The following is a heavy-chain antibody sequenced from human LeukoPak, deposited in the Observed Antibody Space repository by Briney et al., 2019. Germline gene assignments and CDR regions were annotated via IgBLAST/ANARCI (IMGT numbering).Heavy chain of an antibody. D-gene: IGHD3-10*01. V-gene: IGHV3-30*02. J-gene: IGHJ6*02. CDR1: AFTFSSYG. CDR2: IRYDGSNK. CDR3: ARDAHTGSGTYWGGVDYYYGLDV. Sequence: GGSLRLSCAASAFTFSSYGMHWVRQAPGKGLEWVAFIRYDGSNKYYADSVKGRFTISRDNSKNTLYLQMNSLRAEDTAVYYCARDAHTGSGTYWGGVDYYYGLDVWGQGTTVTVSS.